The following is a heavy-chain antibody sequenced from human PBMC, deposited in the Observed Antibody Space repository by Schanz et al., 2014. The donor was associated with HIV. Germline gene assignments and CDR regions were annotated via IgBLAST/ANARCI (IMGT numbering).Heavy chain of an antibody. J-gene: IGHJ6*02. Sequence: QVQLVESGGGVVQPGRSLRLSCAASGFTFSNYGMHWVRQAPGKGLEWVSSINEASDYRYYADSVKGRFTISRDDSKNTLYLQMNSLRAEDTAVYYCARGSGPYYYYYGMDVWGQGTTVTVSS. CDR1: GFTFSNYG. CDR2: INEASDYR. CDR3: ARGSGPYYYYYGMDV. D-gene: IGHD3-10*01. V-gene: IGHV3-NL1*01.